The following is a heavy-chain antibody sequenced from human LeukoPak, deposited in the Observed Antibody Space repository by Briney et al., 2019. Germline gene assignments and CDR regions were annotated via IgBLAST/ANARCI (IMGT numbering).Heavy chain of an antibody. J-gene: IGHJ4*02. Sequence: NASETLSLTCAVYGGSFSGYYWSWIRQPPGKGLEWIGEINHSGSTNYNPSLKSRVTISVDTSKNQFSLKLSSVTAADTAVYYCARGRSNYYDSSGYGYFDYWGQGTLVTVSS. V-gene: IGHV4-34*01. D-gene: IGHD3-22*01. CDR1: GGSFSGYY. CDR2: INHSGST. CDR3: ARGRSNYYDSSGYGYFDY.